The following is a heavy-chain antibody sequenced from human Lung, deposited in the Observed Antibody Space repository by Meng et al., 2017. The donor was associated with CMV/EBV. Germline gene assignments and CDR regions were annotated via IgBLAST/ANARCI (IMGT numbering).Heavy chain of an antibody. Sequence: SXTXSLXXTVSGGSISSYYWSWIRQPPGKGLEWIGYIYYSGSTNYNPSLKSRVTISVDTSKNQFSLKLSSVTAADTAVYYCARVAKSTITGTTPYYYYGMDVXGQGXTVTFSS. D-gene: IGHD1-7*01. CDR3: ARVAKSTITGTTPYYYYGMDV. CDR1: GGSISSYY. CDR2: IYYSGST. J-gene: IGHJ6*02. V-gene: IGHV4-59*01.